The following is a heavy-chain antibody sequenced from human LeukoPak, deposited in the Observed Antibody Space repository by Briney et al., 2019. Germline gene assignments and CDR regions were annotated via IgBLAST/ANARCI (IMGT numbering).Heavy chain of an antibody. CDR3: ARRPQFSDSYSTFDD. CDR1: EFTLSTYA. D-gene: IGHD1-26*01. V-gene: IGHV3-23*01. CDR2: IGNAGDTT. Sequence: GGSLRLSCTASEFTLSTYAMSWVRQAPGKGLEWVSSIGNAGDTTYYADSVRGRFTISRDRSKNTLHLQMSSLRAEDTALYYCARRPQFSDSYSTFDDWGQGTLVTVSS. J-gene: IGHJ4*02.